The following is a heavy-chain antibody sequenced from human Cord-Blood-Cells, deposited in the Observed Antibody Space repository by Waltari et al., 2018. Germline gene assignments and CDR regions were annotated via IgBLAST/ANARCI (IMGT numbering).Heavy chain of an antibody. CDR3: LRSIDY. Sequence: EVQLVESGGVVVQPGGSLRLSCAASGFTSEDYAMHWVRQAPGKGLEWVSLISWDGGSTFYSDSVKGRFTISRDNSKNSLYLQMNSLRAEDTALYYCLRSIDYWGQGTLVTVSS. CDR1: GFTSEDYA. V-gene: IGHV3-43D*03. CDR2: ISWDGGST. J-gene: IGHJ4*02.